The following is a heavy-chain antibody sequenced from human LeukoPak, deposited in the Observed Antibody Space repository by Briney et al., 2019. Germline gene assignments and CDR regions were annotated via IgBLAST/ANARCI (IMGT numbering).Heavy chain of an antibody. CDR2: LSSSSSTI. V-gene: IGHV3-48*02. CDR1: GFTFSSYS. J-gene: IGHJ4*02. CDR3: ARGRRYYDSSGPTGVYYFDY. Sequence: GGSLRLSCAASGFTFSSYSMNWVRQAPGKGLEWVSYLSSSSSTIYYADSVKGRFTISRDNAKNSLYLQMNSLRDEDTAVYYCARGRRYYDSSGPTGVYYFDYWGQGTLVTVSS. D-gene: IGHD3-22*01.